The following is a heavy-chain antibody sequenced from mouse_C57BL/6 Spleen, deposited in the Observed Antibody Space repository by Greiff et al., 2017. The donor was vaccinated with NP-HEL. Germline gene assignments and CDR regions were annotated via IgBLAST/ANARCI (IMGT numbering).Heavy chain of an antibody. CDR1: GYTFTSYW. Sequence: QVQLQQPGAELVMPGASVKLSCKASGYTFTSYWMHWVKQRPGQGLEWIGEIDPSDSYTNYNQKFKGKSTLTVDKSSSTAYMQLSSLTSEDSAVYYCARAQATAWCAYWGQGTLVTVSA. V-gene: IGHV1-69*01. CDR2: IDPSDSYT. D-gene: IGHD3-2*02. CDR3: ARAQATAWCAY. J-gene: IGHJ3*01.